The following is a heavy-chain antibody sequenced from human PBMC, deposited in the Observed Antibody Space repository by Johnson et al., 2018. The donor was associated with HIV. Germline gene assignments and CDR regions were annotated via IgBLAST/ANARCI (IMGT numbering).Heavy chain of an antibody. CDR3: ARGENYYDSSGYWDDAFDI. CDR2: ISSSGSTI. D-gene: IGHD3-22*01. V-gene: IGHV3-11*04. J-gene: IGHJ3*02. CDR1: GFTFSDYY. Sequence: ESGGGLVKPGGSLRLSCAASGFTFSDYYMSWIRQAPGKGLEWVSYISSSGSTIYYADSVKGRVTISRDNAKNSLYLQMNSLRAEDMAVYYCARGENYYDSSGYWDDAFDIWGQGTMVTVSS.